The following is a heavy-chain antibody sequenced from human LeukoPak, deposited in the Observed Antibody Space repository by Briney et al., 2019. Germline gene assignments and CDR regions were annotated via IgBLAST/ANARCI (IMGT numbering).Heavy chain of an antibody. J-gene: IGHJ5*02. CDR1: GYPFTGYY. D-gene: IGHD6-13*01. CDR3: ARGHDRQQLVGNWFDP. Sequence: SVKVSCKASGYPFTGYYVHWVRQAPGHGLEWMGRIIPILGIANYAQKFQGRVTITADKSTSTAYMELSSLRSEDTAVYYCARGHDRQQLVGNWFDPWGQGTLVTVSS. V-gene: IGHV1-69*04. CDR2: IIPILGIA.